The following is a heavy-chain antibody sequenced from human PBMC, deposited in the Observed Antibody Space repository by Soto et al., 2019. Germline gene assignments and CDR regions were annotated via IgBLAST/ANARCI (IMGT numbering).Heavy chain of an antibody. Sequence: PGGSLRLSCAASGFTFSNYAMKWVRQAPGKGLEWVSTIGNSGTTTYYADSVKGRFTISRDNSKNTLYLQMNSLRAADTAVYYCARGPSRPLYSSGWYSIMYYFDYWGQGTLVTVSS. D-gene: IGHD6-19*01. J-gene: IGHJ4*02. CDR2: IGNSGTTT. CDR3: ARGPSRPLYSSGWYSIMYYFDY. CDR1: GFTFSNYA. V-gene: IGHV3-23*01.